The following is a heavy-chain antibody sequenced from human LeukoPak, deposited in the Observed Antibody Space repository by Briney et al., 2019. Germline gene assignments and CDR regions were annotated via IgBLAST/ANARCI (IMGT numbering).Heavy chain of an antibody. CDR3: AKGKGHTAMVTGYYGMDV. CDR1: GFTFSSYA. Sequence: PGGSLRLSCAASGFTFSSYAMRWVRQAPGKGLVGVSAISGGGGSTYYADSVKGRFTISRDNSKHTLYLQMNSLRAEDTAVYYCAKGKGHTAMVTGYYGMDVWGQGTTVTVSS. J-gene: IGHJ6*02. D-gene: IGHD5-18*01. CDR2: ISGGGGST. V-gene: IGHV3-23*01.